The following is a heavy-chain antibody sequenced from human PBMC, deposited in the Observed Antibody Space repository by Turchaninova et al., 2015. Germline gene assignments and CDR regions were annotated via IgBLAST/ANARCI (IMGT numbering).Heavy chain of an antibody. CDR1: GYSFPGYY. Sequence: QVQLVQSGAEVKKPGASVKVSCKASGYSFPGYYMHWVRQAPVQGLEWMGRIDPKSGGTIYAQQFQGRVTMTRDTSINTAYMDLSRLRSDDTAFYYCARDSQVAGDSWGQGTLVTVSS. CDR3: ARDSQVAGDS. J-gene: IGHJ4*02. V-gene: IGHV1-2*06. CDR2: IDPKSGGT. D-gene: IGHD6-19*01.